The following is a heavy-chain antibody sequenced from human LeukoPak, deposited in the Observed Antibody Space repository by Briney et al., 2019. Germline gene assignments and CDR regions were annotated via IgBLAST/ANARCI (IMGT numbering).Heavy chain of an antibody. J-gene: IGHJ3*02. D-gene: IGHD3-10*01. CDR2: IYPGDSDT. CDR3: ARRLYGSGGPDRSDAFDI. Sequence: GESLKISCKGSGYSFTSYWIGWVRQMPGKGLEWMGIIYPGDSDTRYSPSFQGQVTISADKSISTAYLQWSSLKASDTAMYYCARRLYGSGGPDRSDAFDIWGQGTMVTVSS. V-gene: IGHV5-51*01. CDR1: GYSFTSYW.